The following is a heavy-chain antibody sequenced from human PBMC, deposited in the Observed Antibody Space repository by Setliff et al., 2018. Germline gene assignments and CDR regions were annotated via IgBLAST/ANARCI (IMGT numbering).Heavy chain of an antibody. CDR2: ISSSGITI. Sequence: PGGSLRLSCAASGFTFSSYSMNWVRQAPGKGLEWVSYISSSGITIYYADSVKGRFTISRDSAKNSLYLQMNSLRAEDTAVYYCARDLKFFGVGPLHIDYWGQGTLVTVSS. D-gene: IGHD3-3*01. CDR3: ARDLKFFGVGPLHIDY. V-gene: IGHV3-48*04. CDR1: GFTFSSYS. J-gene: IGHJ4*02.